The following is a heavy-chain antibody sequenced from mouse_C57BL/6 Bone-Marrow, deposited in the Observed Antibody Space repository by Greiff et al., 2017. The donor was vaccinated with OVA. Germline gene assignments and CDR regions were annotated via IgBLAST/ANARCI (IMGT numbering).Heavy chain of an antibody. V-gene: IGHV4-1*01. J-gene: IGHJ2*01. CDR3: ARQGYYGNPYYFDY. D-gene: IGHD2-1*01. CDR2: INPDSSTI. Sequence: EVKLMESGGGLVQPGGSLKLSCAASGIDFSRYWMSWVRRAPGTGLEWIGEINPDSSTINYAPSLKDKFIISRDNAKNTLYLQMSKVRSEDTALYYCARQGYYGNPYYFDYWGQGTTLTVSS. CDR1: GIDFSRYW.